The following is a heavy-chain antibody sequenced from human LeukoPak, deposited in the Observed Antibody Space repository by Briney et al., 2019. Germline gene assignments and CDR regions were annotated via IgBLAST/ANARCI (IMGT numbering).Heavy chain of an antibody. V-gene: IGHV4-34*01. Sequence: SETLSLTCAVYGGFFSGYYWSWIRQPPGKGLEWIGEINHSGSTNYNPSLKSRVTISVDTSKNQFSLKLSSVTAADTAVYYCARVGYSSSSGRKYYYYYYYMDVWGKGTTVTVSS. D-gene: IGHD6-6*01. CDR3: ARVGYSSSSGRKYYYYYYYMDV. CDR2: INHSGST. CDR1: GGFFSGYY. J-gene: IGHJ6*03.